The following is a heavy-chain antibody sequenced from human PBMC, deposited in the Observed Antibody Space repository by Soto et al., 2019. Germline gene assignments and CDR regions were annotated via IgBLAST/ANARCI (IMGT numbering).Heavy chain of an antibody. V-gene: IGHV3-11*05. CDR1: GFTFSDYY. Sequence: QVQLVEAGGGLVKPGGSLRLSCAASGFTFSDYYMSWIRQAPGKGLELVSYISSSSSYTNYADSVKGRFTISRDNAKNSLYLQMNSLRAEETAVYYCARSITDYYDSSGYYDDYWGQGTLVTVSS. CDR3: ARSITDYYDSSGYYDDY. CDR2: ISSSSSYT. J-gene: IGHJ4*02. D-gene: IGHD3-22*01.